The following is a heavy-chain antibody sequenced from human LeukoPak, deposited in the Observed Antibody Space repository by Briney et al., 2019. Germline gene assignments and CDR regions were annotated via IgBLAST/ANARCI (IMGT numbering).Heavy chain of an antibody. Sequence: SETLSLTCTVSGGSISSYYWSWIRQPPGKGLEWIGYIYYSGTTNYNPSLKSRVTISVDTSKNQFSPKLSSVTAADTAVYYCARGVYIAAAQYGYWGQGTLVTVSS. CDR3: ARGVYIAAAQYGY. D-gene: IGHD6-13*01. V-gene: IGHV4-59*01. CDR2: IYYSGTT. CDR1: GGSISSYY. J-gene: IGHJ4*02.